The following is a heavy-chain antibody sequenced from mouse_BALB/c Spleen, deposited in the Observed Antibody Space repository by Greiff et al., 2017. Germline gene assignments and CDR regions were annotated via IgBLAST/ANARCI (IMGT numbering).Heavy chain of an antibody. CDR2: IYPGNSDT. Sequence: VQLKQSGTVLARPGASVKMSCKASGYTFTSYWMHWVKQRPGQGLEWIGAIYPGNSDTSYNQKFKGKAKLTAVTSTSTAYMELSSLTNEDSAVYYCARVYYDYDGVYAMDYWGQGTSVTVSS. CDR3: ARVYYDYDGVYAMDY. CDR1: GYTFTSYW. J-gene: IGHJ4*01. D-gene: IGHD2-4*01. V-gene: IGHV1-5*01.